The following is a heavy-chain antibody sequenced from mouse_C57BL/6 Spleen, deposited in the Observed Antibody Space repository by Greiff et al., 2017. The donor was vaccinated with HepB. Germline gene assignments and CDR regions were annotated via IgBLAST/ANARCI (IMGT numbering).Heavy chain of an antibody. CDR2: IDPENGDT. CDR1: GFNIKDDY. Sequence: EVQLQQSGAELVRPGASVKLSCTASGFNIKDDYMHWVKQRPEQGLEWIGWIDPENGDTEYAPKFQGKATITADTSSNTAYLQLSSLTSEDTAVYYCTTAATLNAMDYWGQGTSVTVSS. J-gene: IGHJ4*01. D-gene: IGHD1-1*01. V-gene: IGHV14-4*01. CDR3: TTAATLNAMDY.